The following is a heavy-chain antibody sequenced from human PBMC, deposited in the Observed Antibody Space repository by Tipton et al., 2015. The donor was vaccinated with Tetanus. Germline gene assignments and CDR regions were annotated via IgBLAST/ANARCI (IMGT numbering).Heavy chain of an antibody. J-gene: IGHJ4*02. CDR1: GFIFSSYG. V-gene: IGHV3-33*01. Sequence: SLRLSCAASGFIFSSYGIHWVRQAPGKGLEWVAVSWYDGTDKYYADSVKGRFTISRDNSKNTLYLQMNSLRAEDTAVYYFAREADCSVGSFFSVDFDNWGQGTQVTVSS. D-gene: IGHD2-15*01. CDR2: SWYDGTDK. CDR3: AREADCSVGSFFSVDFDN.